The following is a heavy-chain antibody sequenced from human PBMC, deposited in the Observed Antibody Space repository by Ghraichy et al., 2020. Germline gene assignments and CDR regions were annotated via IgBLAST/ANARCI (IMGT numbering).Heavy chain of an antibody. CDR2: IKHDESEK. CDR1: GFIFSSYY. Sequence: GSLNISCAASGFIFSSYYMTWVRQVPGKGLEWVANIKHDESEKYYVDSVKGRFTISRDNAKNSLYLQMNSLRPDDTAVYYCARGGYNYGSNPIDYWGQGTLVIVSS. J-gene: IGHJ4*02. CDR3: ARGGYNYGSNPIDY. V-gene: IGHV3-7*04. D-gene: IGHD5-18*01.